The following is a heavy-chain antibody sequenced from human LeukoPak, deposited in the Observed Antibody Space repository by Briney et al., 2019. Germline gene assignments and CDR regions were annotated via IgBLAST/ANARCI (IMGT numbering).Heavy chain of an antibody. CDR2: ISGSGGST. CDR3: AKALPNTYYYGSGSFLLTLGFDY. CDR1: GFTFSSYA. D-gene: IGHD3-10*01. Sequence: GGSLRLSCAASGFTFSSYAMSWVRQAPGKGLEWVSAISGSGGSTYYADSVRGRFTISRDNSKNTLYLQMNSLRAEDTAVYYCAKALPNTYYYGSGSFLLTLGFDYWGQGTLVTVSS. J-gene: IGHJ4*02. V-gene: IGHV3-23*01.